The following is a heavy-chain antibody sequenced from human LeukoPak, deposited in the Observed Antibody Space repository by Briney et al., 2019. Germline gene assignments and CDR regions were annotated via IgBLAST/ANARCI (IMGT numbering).Heavy chain of an antibody. D-gene: IGHD6-19*01. V-gene: IGHV3-43*01. Sequence: GGSLRLSCAASGFTFAEYTMHWVRQAPGKGLEWVSLISWNGARIHYGDSVKGRFTISRDNSKNSLYLQMNSLKTEDTALYYCVKDLVAASENVRGWYPMDYWGQGTLVTVSS. CDR2: ISWNGARI. J-gene: IGHJ4*02. CDR3: VKDLVAASENVRGWYPMDY. CDR1: GFTFAEYT.